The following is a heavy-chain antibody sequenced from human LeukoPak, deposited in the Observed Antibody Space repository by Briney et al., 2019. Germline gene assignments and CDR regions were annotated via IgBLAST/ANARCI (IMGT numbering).Heavy chain of an antibody. CDR3: AKVLVGATILGYFDY. Sequence: PGGSLRLSCAASGFTLSSYAMSWVRQAPGKGLEWVSAISGSGGSTFYAESVTGRFSISRDTSKNTLYLQMNSLKAEDTAVYYCAKVLVGATILGYFDYWGQGTLVSVSS. V-gene: IGHV3-23*01. J-gene: IGHJ4*02. CDR1: GFTLSSYA. CDR2: ISGSGGST. D-gene: IGHD1-26*01.